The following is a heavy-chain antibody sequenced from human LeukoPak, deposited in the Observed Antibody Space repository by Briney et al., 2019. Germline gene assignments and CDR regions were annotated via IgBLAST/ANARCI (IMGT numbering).Heavy chain of an antibody. J-gene: IGHJ5*02. Sequence: PSETLSLTCAVYGGSFSGYYWSWIRQPPGKGLEWIGEVNHSGSTNYHPSLKSRVTISVDTSKNQFSLKLSSVTAADTAVYYCARRHYYGSGSYYKPKTLEEWFDPWGQGTLVTVSS. CDR3: ARRHYYGSGSYYKPKTLEEWFDP. V-gene: IGHV4-34*01. D-gene: IGHD3-10*01. CDR1: GGSFSGYY. CDR2: VNHSGST.